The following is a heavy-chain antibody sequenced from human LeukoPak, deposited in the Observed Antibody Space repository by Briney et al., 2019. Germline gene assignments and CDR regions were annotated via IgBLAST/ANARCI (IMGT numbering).Heavy chain of an antibody. CDR2: IYYSGGT. V-gene: IGHV4-39*01. J-gene: IGHJ6*03. CDR1: GGSISSSSYY. D-gene: IGHD4-11*01. Sequence: PSETLSLTCTVFGGSISSSSYYWGWIRQPPGKGLEWIGSIYYSGGTYYNPSLKSRVTISVDTSKNQFSLKLSSVTAADTAVYYCARHFDYSNYYYYYMDVWGKGTTVTVSS. CDR3: ARHFDYSNYYYYYMDV.